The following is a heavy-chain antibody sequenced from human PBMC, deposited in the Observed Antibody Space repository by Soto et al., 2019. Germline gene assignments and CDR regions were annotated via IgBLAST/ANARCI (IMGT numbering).Heavy chain of an antibody. CDR1: GYTFTSYG. J-gene: IGHJ4*02. CDR2: ISANNGNT. V-gene: IGHV1-18*01. CDR3: ARVQSGYDFAY. Sequence: QVQLVQSGAEVKKPGASVKVSCKASGYTFTSYGINWVRQAPGQGLEWMGWISANNGNTHYAQKVQGRVTMTTDTSTSKAYMELRRLRSDDTVVYYCARVQSGYDFAYWGQGTLVTVSS. D-gene: IGHD5-12*01.